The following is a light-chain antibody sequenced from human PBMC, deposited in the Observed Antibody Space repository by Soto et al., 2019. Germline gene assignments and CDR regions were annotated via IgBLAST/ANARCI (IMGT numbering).Light chain of an antibody. CDR2: EGT. V-gene: IGLV2-23*01. CDR3: CSYAGSSTPVV. J-gene: IGLJ2*01. Sequence: QSVLTQPASVSGSPGQSITISCTGTSSDVGSYDLVSWYQQHPGKAPKLIIYEGTKRPSGVSNRFSGSKSGNTASLTISGLQAEDEAHYYCCSYAGSSTPVVFGGGTKLTVL. CDR1: SSDVGSYDL.